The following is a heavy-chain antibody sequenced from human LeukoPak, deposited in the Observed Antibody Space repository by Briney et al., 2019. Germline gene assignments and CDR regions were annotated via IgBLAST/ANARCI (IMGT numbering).Heavy chain of an antibody. CDR1: GFTFSTYA. J-gene: IGHJ4*02. CDR3: AKARSSSWYFLY. Sequence: GGSLRLSCAASGFTFSTYAMSWVRQAPGKGLEWVSAISDSGGSTYYADSVKGRFTISRDNSKNTLYLQMNSLRAEDTAVYYCAKARSSSWYFLYWGQGTLVTVSS. CDR2: ISDSGGST. D-gene: IGHD6-13*01. V-gene: IGHV3-23*01.